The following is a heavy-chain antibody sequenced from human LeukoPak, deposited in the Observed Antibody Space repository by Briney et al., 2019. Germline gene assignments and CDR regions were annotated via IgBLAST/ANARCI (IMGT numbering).Heavy chain of an antibody. V-gene: IGHV3-9*01. Sequence: PGRSLRLSCAASGFTFDDYAMHWVRQAPGKGLEWVSGISWNSGSIGYADSVKGRFTISGDNSKKMVYLQMDSLRHEDTAVYYCAKDWSHGSFDSWGQGTLVTVSS. D-gene: IGHD1-26*01. J-gene: IGHJ4*02. CDR1: GFTFDDYA. CDR3: AKDWSHGSFDS. CDR2: ISWNSGSI.